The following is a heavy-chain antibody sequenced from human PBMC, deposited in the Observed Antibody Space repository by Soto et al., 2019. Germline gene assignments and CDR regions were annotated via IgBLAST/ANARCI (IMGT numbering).Heavy chain of an antibody. V-gene: IGHV3-23*01. CDR3: AKADGQQWPIPHLDN. CDR2: ISCCGGSA. J-gene: IGHJ4*02. Sequence: EVQLLESGGGVVQPGGSLRLSCVASGFNFKKVAMAWVRQAAGEGLEWVSGISCCGGSASYADSVKGRFSIARDDSKNTVSLQLNSLRVADTAQYYCAKADGQQWPIPHLDNWGQGTLVTVS. D-gene: IGHD6-19*01. CDR1: GFNFKKVA.